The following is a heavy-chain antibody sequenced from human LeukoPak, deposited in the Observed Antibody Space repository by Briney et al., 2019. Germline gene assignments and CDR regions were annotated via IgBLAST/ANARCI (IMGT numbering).Heavy chain of an antibody. V-gene: IGHV4-39*01. J-gene: IGHJ4*02. D-gene: IGHD6-19*01. CDR3: AIYPRVRHQQTLSGRHLGY. Sequence: AETLSLTCTVSGGSINSGIDYWGWIRQPPGKGLEWFGSIYYSGITYYNPSLKSRVSISVDTSKNQFSLKLNSATAADTAVSYTAIYPRVRHQQTLSGRHLGYWGQGNLGTVSS. CDR2: IYYSGIT. CDR1: GGSINSGIDY.